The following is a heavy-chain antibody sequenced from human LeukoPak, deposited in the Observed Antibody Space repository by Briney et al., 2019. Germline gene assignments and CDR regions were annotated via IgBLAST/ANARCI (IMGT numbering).Heavy chain of an antibody. D-gene: IGHD2-21*02. CDR2: INHSGST. CDR1: GRSFSGYY. CDR3: ARGSVTAIRGGPGGV. Sequence: SETLSLTCAVYGRSFSGYYWSWIRQPPGKGLEWIGEINHSGSTNYNPSLKSRVTISVDTSKNQFSLKLSSVTAADTAVYYCARGSVTAIRGGPGGVWGQGTLVTVSS. V-gene: IGHV4-34*01. J-gene: IGHJ4*02.